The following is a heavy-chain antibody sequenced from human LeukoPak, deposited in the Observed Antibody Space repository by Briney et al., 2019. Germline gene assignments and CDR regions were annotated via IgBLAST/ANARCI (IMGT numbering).Heavy chain of an antibody. Sequence: PSETLSLTCAVSGYSISSGYYWGWIRQPPGKGLEWIGSIYHSGSTYYNPSLKSRVTISVDTSKNQFSLKLSSVTAADTAVYYCAGLRYFDWLFNWGQGTLVTVSS. D-gene: IGHD3-9*01. CDR1: GYSISSGYY. J-gene: IGHJ4*02. V-gene: IGHV4-38-2*01. CDR2: IYHSGST. CDR3: AGLRYFDWLFN.